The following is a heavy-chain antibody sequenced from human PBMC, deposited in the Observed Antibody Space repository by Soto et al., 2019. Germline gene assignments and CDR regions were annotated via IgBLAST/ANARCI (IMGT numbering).Heavy chain of an antibody. J-gene: IGHJ4*02. CDR2: IIPIFGTA. D-gene: IGHD6-19*01. CDR3: ARSGSGWYNFDY. CDR1: GGTFSSYA. V-gene: IGHV1-69*13. Sequence: ASVKVSCKASGGTFSSYAISWVRQAPGQGLEWMGGIIPIFGTANYAQKFQGRVTITADESTSTAYMELSSLRSEDTAVYYCARSGSGWYNFDYWGQGTLVTVSS.